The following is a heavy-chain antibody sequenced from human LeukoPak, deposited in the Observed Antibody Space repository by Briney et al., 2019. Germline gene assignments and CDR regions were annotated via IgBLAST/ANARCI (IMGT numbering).Heavy chain of an antibody. D-gene: IGHD2-2*01. V-gene: IGHV5-51*01. J-gene: IGHJ5*02. CDR2: IYPGDSDT. CDR1: GYPFTTSW. CDR3: ARLGYCSSTSCLHKDWFDP. Sequence: GESLKISCQGFGYPFTTSWIGWVRQLPGKGLEWMGIIYPGDSDTRYSPSFQGQVTISADKSISTAYLQWSSLKASDTAMYYCARLGYCSSTSCLHKDWFDPWGQGTLVTVSS.